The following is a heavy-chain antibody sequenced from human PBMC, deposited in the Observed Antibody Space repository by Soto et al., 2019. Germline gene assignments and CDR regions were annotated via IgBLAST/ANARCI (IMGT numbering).Heavy chain of an antibody. D-gene: IGHD6-13*01. J-gene: IGHJ6*02. CDR3: ASLQNLAAAPASASYYGMDV. CDR1: GFTFSSYG. CDR2: IWYDGSNK. Sequence: QPGGSLRLSCAASGFTFSSYGMHWVRQAPGKGLEWVAVIWYDGSNKYYADSVKGRFTISRDNSKNTLYLQMNSLRAEDTAVYYCASLQNLAAAPASASYYGMDVWGQGTTVTVSS. V-gene: IGHV3-33*01.